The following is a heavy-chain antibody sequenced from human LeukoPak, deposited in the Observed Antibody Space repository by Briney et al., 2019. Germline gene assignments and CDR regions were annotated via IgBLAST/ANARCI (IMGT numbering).Heavy chain of an antibody. Sequence: ASVKVSCKASGYTFTSYGISWVRQAPGQGLEWMGWISAYNGNTNYAQKFQGRVTMTRNTSISTAYMELSSLRSEDTAVYYCARGVSVSAPHLVRYDILTGYQYYYYYMDVWGKGTTVTISS. D-gene: IGHD3-9*01. J-gene: IGHJ6*03. V-gene: IGHV1-18*01. CDR2: ISAYNGNT. CDR1: GYTFTSYG. CDR3: ARGVSVSAPHLVRYDILTGYQYYYYYMDV.